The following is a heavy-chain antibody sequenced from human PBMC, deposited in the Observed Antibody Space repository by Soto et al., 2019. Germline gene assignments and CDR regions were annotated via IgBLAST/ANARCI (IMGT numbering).Heavy chain of an antibody. CDR1: GYTFTGYY. Sequence: ASVKVSCKASGYTFTGYYMHWVRQAPGQGLEWMGWINPNSGGTNYAQKFQGWVTMTRDTSISTAYMELSRLRSDDTAVYYCARGVGAIQSDFDYWGQRTMVTVYS. V-gene: IGHV1-2*04. D-gene: IGHD1-26*01. CDR2: INPNSGGT. CDR3: ARGVGAIQSDFDY. J-gene: IGHJ4*02.